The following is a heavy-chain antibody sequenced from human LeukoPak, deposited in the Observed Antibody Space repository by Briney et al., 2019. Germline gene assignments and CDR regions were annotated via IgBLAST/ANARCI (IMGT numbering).Heavy chain of an antibody. CDR3: ARRKPDNSEIYN. CDR1: GYTFSTYD. Sequence: GASVKVSCKASGYTFSTYDINWVRQAAGQGLEWMGWMNPNSGNTGYAQKFQGRLTITRIASISTAYMELSSLRSDDTAVYYCARRKPDNSEIYNWGHGTLVTVFS. J-gene: IGHJ4*01. D-gene: IGHD3-22*01. CDR2: MNPNSGNT. V-gene: IGHV1-8*03.